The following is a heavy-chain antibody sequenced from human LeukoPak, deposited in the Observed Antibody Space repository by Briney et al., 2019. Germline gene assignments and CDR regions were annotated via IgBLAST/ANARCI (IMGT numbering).Heavy chain of an antibody. V-gene: IGHV3-7*01. CDR1: GFSFSSYW. CDR3: AGLSAYYYGSFFYYYMDV. Sequence: GGSLRLSCVGSGFSFSSYWMTWVRQSPGKGPEWVANIKQDESVRYTVDSVKGRFTISRDNAKNSVYLHMNSLRAEDTALYYCAGLSAYYYGSFFYYYMDVWGKGTTVTVSS. J-gene: IGHJ6*03. CDR2: IKQDESVR. D-gene: IGHD3-10*01.